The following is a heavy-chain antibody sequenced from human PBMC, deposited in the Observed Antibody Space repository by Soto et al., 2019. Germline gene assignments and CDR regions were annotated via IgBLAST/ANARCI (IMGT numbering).Heavy chain of an antibody. J-gene: IGHJ4*02. CDR2: IYYSGST. Sequence: SETLSLTCTVSGGSISSYYWSWIRQPPGKGLEWIGYIYYSGSTNYSPSLKSRVTISVDTSKNQFSLKLSSVTAADTAVYYCARDPGRALAVDWGEGTLVTVSS. CDR1: GGSISSYY. V-gene: IGHV4-59*01. D-gene: IGHD6-19*01. CDR3: ARDPGRALAVD.